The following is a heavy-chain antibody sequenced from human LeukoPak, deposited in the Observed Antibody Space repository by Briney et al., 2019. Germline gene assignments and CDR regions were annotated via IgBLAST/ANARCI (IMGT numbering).Heavy chain of an antibody. Sequence: SETLSLTCTVSGGSISSSSYYWGWIRQPPGKGLEWIGSIYYSGSTYYNPSLKSRVTISVDTSKNQFSLKPSSVTAADTAVYYCARRRIAVAGYFDYWGQGTLVTVSS. V-gene: IGHV4-39*01. D-gene: IGHD6-19*01. CDR2: IYYSGST. J-gene: IGHJ4*02. CDR1: GGSISSSSYY. CDR3: ARRRIAVAGYFDY.